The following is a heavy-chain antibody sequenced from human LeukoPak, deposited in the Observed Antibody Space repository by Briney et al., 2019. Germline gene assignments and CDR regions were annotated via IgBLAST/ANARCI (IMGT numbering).Heavy chain of an antibody. V-gene: IGHV3-21*01. D-gene: IGHD6-13*01. Sequence: PGGSLRLSCAASGFTFSSYGMSWVRQAPGKGLQWVASISSGSVYIYYAGSMKGRFTISRDNAKNSMYLQMYSLRAEDTAVYYCARGPKYISATGPYYFDYWGQGTPVTVSS. J-gene: IGHJ4*02. CDR1: GFTFSSYG. CDR2: ISSGSVYI. CDR3: ARGPKYISATGPYYFDY.